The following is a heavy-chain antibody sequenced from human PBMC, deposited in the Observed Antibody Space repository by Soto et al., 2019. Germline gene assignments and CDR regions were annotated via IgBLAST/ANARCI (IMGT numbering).Heavy chain of an antibody. CDR3: ARDLALDV. Sequence: ASVKVSCKASGYTFTSYDINWVRQASGQGLEWMGWMNPNSGNTGFAQKFQGRVTITRDTSASTAYMELSSLRSEDTAVYYCARDLALDVWGQGTTVTVSS. V-gene: IGHV1-8*01. CDR2: MNPNSGNT. D-gene: IGHD2-21*01. J-gene: IGHJ6*02. CDR1: GYTFTSYD.